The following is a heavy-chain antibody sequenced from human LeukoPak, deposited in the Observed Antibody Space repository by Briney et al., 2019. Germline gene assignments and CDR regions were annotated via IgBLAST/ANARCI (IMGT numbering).Heavy chain of an antibody. Sequence: SVKVSCKASGFTFISSAMQWVRQARGQRLEWIGWIVVGSGNTNYAQKFQERVTITRDVSTSTAYVELSSLRSEDTAVYYCAAAGGSYSGWGFDIWGQGTVVTVSS. CDR1: GFTFISSA. CDR2: IVVGSGNT. V-gene: IGHV1-58*02. J-gene: IGHJ3*02. D-gene: IGHD1-26*01. CDR3: AAAGGSYSGWGFDI.